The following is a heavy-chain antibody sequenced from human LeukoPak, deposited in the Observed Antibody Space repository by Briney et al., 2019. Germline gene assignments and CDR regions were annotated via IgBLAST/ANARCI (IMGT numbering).Heavy chain of an antibody. D-gene: IGHD6-13*01. CDR3: ARDGIAAAVAVNSS. Sequence: GGSLRLSCAASGFTFSSYWMSWVRQAPGKGLEWVANIKQDGSEKHYVDSVKGRFTISRDNAKNSLYLQMNSLRAEDTAVYYCARDGIAAAVAVNSSWGQGTLVTVSS. V-gene: IGHV3-7*01. CDR1: GFTFSSYW. CDR2: IKQDGSEK. J-gene: IGHJ4*02.